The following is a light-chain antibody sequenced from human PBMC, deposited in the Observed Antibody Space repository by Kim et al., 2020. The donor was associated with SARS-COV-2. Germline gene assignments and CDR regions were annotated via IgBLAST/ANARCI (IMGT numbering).Light chain of an antibody. V-gene: IGLV2-14*03. J-gene: IGLJ3*02. CDR3: TSYTSSRTCV. CDR2: DVT. Sequence: QSALTQPASVSGSPGQTITISCTGTSSDVGGYNSVSWYQQYPGRVPTLMIYDVTKQPSGVSHRFSGSKSGNTASLTISWLQTGDEAHYYCTSYTSSRTCVFGGGTQLTVL. CDR1: SSDVGGYNS.